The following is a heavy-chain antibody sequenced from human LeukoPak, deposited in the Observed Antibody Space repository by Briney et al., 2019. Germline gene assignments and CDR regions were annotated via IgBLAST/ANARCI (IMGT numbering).Heavy chain of an antibody. V-gene: IGHV1-2*02. CDR1: GYTFTSYA. Sequence: ASVKVSCKASGYTFTSYAMHWVRQAPGQGLEWMGWINPNSGGTNYAQKFQGRVTMTRDTSISTAYMELSRLRSDDTAVYYCASLALRVGATNEGVGADYWGQGTLVTVSS. J-gene: IGHJ4*02. CDR3: ASLALRVGATNEGVGADY. D-gene: IGHD1-26*01. CDR2: INPNSGGT.